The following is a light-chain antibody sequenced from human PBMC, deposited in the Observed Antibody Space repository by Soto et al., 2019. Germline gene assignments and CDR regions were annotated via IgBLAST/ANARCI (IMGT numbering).Light chain of an antibody. V-gene: IGKV3-15*01. CDR1: QSVSSN. Sequence: EIVMTQSPATLSVSPGERATLSCRASQSVSSNLAWYQEKPGQAPRLLIYGASTRATGIPARFSGSGSETDFTLTITSLQSEDFSFYYCQQQNKFPLTFGGGPKVDIK. CDR2: GAS. J-gene: IGKJ4*01. CDR3: QQQNKFPLT.